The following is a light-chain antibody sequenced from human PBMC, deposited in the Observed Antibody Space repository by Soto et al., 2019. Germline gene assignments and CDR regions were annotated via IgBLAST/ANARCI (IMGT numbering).Light chain of an antibody. Sequence: QSALTQPASVSGSPGQSITISCTGNSSDVGSYNLVSWYQQHPGKAPKLMIYEGSKRPSGVSNRFSGSKSGNTASLTISGLQAEDEADYYCCSYAGSSTSLYVFGTGTKLTVL. J-gene: IGLJ1*01. V-gene: IGLV2-23*01. CDR2: EGS. CDR1: SSDVGSYNL. CDR3: CSYAGSSTSLYV.